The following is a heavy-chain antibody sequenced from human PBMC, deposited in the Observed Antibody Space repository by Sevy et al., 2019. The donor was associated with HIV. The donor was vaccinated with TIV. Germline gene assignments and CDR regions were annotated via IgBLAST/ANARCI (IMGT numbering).Heavy chain of an antibody. Sequence: QLGGSLRLSCAASGFDFSIYSMSWVRQAPGKGLEWVSTLSFGCGKINYVDSVKGRFTISRDNSKSSVYLQMNNMRVEDTAVYYCAREGCTKPHDYWGQGTLVTVSS. CDR1: GFDFSIYS. V-gene: IGHV3-23*01. CDR3: AREGCTKPHDY. CDR2: LSFGCGKI. J-gene: IGHJ4*02. D-gene: IGHD2-8*01.